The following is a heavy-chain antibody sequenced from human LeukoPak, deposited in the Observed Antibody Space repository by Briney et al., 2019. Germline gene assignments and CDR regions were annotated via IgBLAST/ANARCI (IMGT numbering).Heavy chain of an antibody. V-gene: IGHV4-59*01. CDR3: ARGELFLIDY. CDR1: GGSISSYY. CDR2: IYYSGST. Sequence: SETLSLTCTVSGGSISSYYWSWIRQPPGKGLEWIGYIYYSGSTSYNPSLKSRVTISVDTSKNQFSLKLSSVTAADTAVYYCARGELFLIDYWGQGTLVTVSS. J-gene: IGHJ4*02. D-gene: IGHD3-10*01.